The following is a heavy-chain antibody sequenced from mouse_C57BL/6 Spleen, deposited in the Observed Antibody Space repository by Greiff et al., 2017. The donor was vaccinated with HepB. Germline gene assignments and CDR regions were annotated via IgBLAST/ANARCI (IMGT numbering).Heavy chain of an antibody. CDR3: PRQLRLRPYYFDY. V-gene: IGHV1-15*01. Sequence: VQLQQSGAELVRPGASVTLSCKASGYTFTDYEMHWVKQTPVHGLEWIGAIDPETGGTAYNQKFKGKAILTADKSSSTAYMELRSLTSEDSAVYYCPRQLRLRPYYFDYWGQGTTLTVSS. CDR2: IDPETGGT. CDR1: GYTFTDYE. J-gene: IGHJ2*01. D-gene: IGHD3-2*02.